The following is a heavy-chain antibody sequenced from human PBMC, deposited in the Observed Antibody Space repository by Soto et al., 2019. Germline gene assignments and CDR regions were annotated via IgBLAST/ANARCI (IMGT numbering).Heavy chain of an antibody. CDR1: GGSISSSSYY. J-gene: IGHJ4*02. Sequence: SETLSLTCTVSGGSISSSSYYWGWIRQPPGKGLEWIGSIYYSGSTYYNPSLKSRVTISVDTSKNQFSLKLSSVTAADTAVYYCARMRHYGSGSYYLDYWGQGTLVTVSS. D-gene: IGHD3-10*01. CDR2: IYYSGST. CDR3: ARMRHYGSGSYYLDY. V-gene: IGHV4-39*01.